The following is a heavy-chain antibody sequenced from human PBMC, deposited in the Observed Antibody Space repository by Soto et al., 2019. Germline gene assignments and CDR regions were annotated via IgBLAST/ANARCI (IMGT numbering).Heavy chain of an antibody. CDR2: IYYSGST. D-gene: IGHD3-3*01. CDR1: GGSISSGGYY. J-gene: IGHJ3*02. CDR3: ARAVFGVSNAFDI. V-gene: IGHV4-31*03. Sequence: SETLSLTCTVSGGSISSGGYYWSWIRQHPGKGLEWIGYIYYSGSTYYNPSLKSRVTISVDTSKNQFSLKLSSVTAADTAVYYCARAVFGVSNAFDIWVQGTMVTVSS.